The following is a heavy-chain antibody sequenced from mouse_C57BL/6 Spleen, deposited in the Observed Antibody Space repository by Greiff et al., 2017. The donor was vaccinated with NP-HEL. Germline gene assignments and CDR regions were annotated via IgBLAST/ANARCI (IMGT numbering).Heavy chain of an antibody. Sequence: VQLKESGAELVRPGASVKLSCTASGFNIKDDYMHWVKQRPEQGLEWIGWIDPENGDTEYASKFQGKATITADTSSNTAYLQLSSLTSEDTAVYYCTPYGYGWFAYWGQGTLVTVSA. CDR2: IDPENGDT. CDR3: TPYGYGWFAY. J-gene: IGHJ3*01. CDR1: GFNIKDDY. D-gene: IGHD2-2*01. V-gene: IGHV14-4*01.